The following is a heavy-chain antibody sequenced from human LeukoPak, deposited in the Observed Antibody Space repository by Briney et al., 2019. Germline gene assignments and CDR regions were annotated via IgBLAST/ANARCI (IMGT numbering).Heavy chain of an antibody. CDR3: ARRYFDY. CDR2: IKQDGSEK. V-gene: IGHV3-7*03. Sequence: QAGGSLRLSCAASGFTFSSYWMQWVRQAPGKGLEWVANIKQDGSEKNYADSVKGRFIISRDNAKNALYLQMSSLRAEDTAIYYCARRYFDYWGQGTLVTVSS. J-gene: IGHJ4*02. CDR1: GFTFSSYW.